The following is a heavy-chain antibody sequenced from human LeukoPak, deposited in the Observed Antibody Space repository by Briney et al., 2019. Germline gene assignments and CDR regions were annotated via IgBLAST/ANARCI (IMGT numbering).Heavy chain of an antibody. J-gene: IGHJ4*02. D-gene: IGHD3-22*01. Sequence: GGSLRLSCAASGFTFSTYGMNWVRQAPGKGLEWVSYISHTSDAIYYPDSVKGQFTISRDNAKNSLYLQMNSLRDEDTAVYYCARASPSGYDYWGQGTLVTVSS. CDR2: ISHTSDAI. V-gene: IGHV3-48*02. CDR1: GFTFSTYG. CDR3: ARASPSGYDY.